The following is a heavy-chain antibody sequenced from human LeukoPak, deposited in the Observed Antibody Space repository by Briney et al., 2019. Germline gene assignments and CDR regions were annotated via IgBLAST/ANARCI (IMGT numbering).Heavy chain of an antibody. CDR3: ARSTAVTGPFDY. CDR2: IYHTGST. D-gene: IGHD4-23*01. CDR1: GGSISSGYYS. V-gene: IGHV4-30-2*01. J-gene: IGHJ4*02. Sequence: PSETLSLTCAVSGGSISSGYYSWSWIRPPPGKGLEWIGYIYHTGSTYYNPSLKSRVTISVDRSKNQFSLKLSSVTAADTAVYYCARSTAVTGPFDYWGQGTLVTVSS.